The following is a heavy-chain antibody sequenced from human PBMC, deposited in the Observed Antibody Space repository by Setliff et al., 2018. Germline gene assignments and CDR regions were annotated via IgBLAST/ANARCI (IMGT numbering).Heavy chain of an antibody. J-gene: IGHJ4*02. V-gene: IGHV3-30*02. CDR3: ARDSSLRYYFDY. CDR1: GFTFSSYG. D-gene: IGHD3-3*01. Sequence: GGSLRLSCAASGFTFSSYGMHWVRQAPGKGLEWVAFIRYDGSNKYYADSVKGRFTISRDNAKNSLYLQMNSLRVEDTAVYYCARDSSLRYYFDYWGQGALVTVSS. CDR2: IRYDGSNK.